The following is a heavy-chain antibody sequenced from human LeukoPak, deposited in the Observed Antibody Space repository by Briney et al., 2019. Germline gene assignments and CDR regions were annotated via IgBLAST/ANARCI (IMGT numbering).Heavy chain of an antibody. V-gene: IGHV5-51*01. Sequence: GESLKISCKGSGYSFTSYWIGWVRQMPGKGLEWMGIIYPGDSDTRYSPSFQGQVTISADKSISTAYLQWSSLSTSDTAMYYCARYTDHYYFDYWGQGTLVTVPS. CDR1: GYSFTSYW. D-gene: IGHD1-1*01. CDR2: IYPGDSDT. J-gene: IGHJ4*02. CDR3: ARYTDHYYFDY.